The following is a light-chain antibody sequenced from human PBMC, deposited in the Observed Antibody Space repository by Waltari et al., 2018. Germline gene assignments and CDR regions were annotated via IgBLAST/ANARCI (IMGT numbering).Light chain of an antibody. CDR3: QQYDNLPLT. CDR2: YAS. V-gene: IGKV1-33*01. CDR1: QDISNY. J-gene: IGKJ4*01. Sequence: DIQMTQSPSSLSASVGDRVTITCQASQDISNYLNGYQQKPGKAPKLLIYYASNLETGVPSRFSGSGSGTDFTFTISSLQPEDIATYYCQQYDNLPLTFGGGTKVEIK.